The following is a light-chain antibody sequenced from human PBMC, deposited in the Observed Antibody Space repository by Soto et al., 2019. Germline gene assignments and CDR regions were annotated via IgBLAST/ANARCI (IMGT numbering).Light chain of an antibody. J-gene: IGLJ2*01. V-gene: IGLV2-14*01. CDR2: EVS. CDR3: SSYTSSNTPVV. Sequence: QSVLTQPASVSGSPGQSITISCPGTSSDVGGYNYVSWYQQYPGKAPKLMIYEVSNRPSGVSNRFSGSKSGNTASLTISGLQAEDEADYYCSSYTSSNTPVVFGGGTKLTVL. CDR1: SSDVGGYNY.